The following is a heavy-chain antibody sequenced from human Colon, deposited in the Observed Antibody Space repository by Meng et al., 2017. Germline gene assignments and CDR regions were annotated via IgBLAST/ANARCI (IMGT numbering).Heavy chain of an antibody. V-gene: IGHV4-34*01. CDR1: GGSFSDYY. Sequence: QVQLRQVGAGLLNPSETLSLTCAVYGGSFSDYYLTWIRQPPGKGLEWVGEIHPSGSTYYSPSLQSRVTITLDTSKNQFSLTLSSMTAADTAVYYCARGVDWAKSGNFWGQGTLVTVSS. CDR2: IHPSGST. CDR3: ARGVDWAKSGNF. J-gene: IGHJ4*02. D-gene: IGHD3-9*01.